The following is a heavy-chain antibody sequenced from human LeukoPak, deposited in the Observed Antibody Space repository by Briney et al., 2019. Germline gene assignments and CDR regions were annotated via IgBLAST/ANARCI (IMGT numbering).Heavy chain of an antibody. CDR3: ARHAGGTTYNY. V-gene: IGHV4-59*08. J-gene: IGHJ4*02. CDR1: GGSIRSYY. CDR2: IPYSGST. Sequence: SETLSLTCTVSGGSIRSYYWSWIRQPPGKGLEWIGYIPYSGSTNYSPSLKSRVTISVDTSKNQSSLKLSSVTAADTAVYYCARHAGGTTYNYWGQGTLVTVSS. D-gene: IGHD1-7*01.